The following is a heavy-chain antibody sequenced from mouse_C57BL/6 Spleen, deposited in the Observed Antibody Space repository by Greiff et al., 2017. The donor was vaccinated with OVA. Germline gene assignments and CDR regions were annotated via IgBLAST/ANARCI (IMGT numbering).Heavy chain of an antibody. CDR3: ARSYDYAVDY. V-gene: IGHV1-82*01. CDR2: IYPGDGDT. D-gene: IGHD2-4*01. J-gene: IGHJ4*01. Sequence: QVTLKECGPELVKPGASVKISCKASGYAFSSSWMNWVKQRPGKGLEWIGRIYPGDGDTNYNGKFKGKATLTADKSSSTAYMQLSSLTSEDSAVYFCARSYDYAVDYWGQGTSVTVSS. CDR1: GYAFSSSW.